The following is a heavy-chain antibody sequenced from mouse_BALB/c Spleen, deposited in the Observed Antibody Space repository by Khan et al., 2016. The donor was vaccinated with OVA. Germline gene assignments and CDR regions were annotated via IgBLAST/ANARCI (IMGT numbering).Heavy chain of an antibody. V-gene: IGHV1-18*01. CDR3: ARRDYYAYYWFFDV. CDR2: INPNNGDT. J-gene: IGHJ1*01. D-gene: IGHD1-2*01. Sequence: EVQLQQSGPELVKPGASVKISCKTSGFTFTEYTMHWVKQSHGKSLEWIGRINPNNGDTTYTQKFKGKATLTVDKSSSTAYMELRSLTSEDYAVYYCARRDYYAYYWFFDVWGAGTTVTVSS. CDR1: GFTFTEYT.